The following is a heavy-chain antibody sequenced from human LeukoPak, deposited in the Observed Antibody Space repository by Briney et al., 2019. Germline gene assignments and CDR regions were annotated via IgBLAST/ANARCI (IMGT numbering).Heavy chain of an antibody. V-gene: IGHV1-18*01. J-gene: IGHJ3*02. CDR3: ARDRGMYSSGSLGAFDI. D-gene: IGHD6-19*01. Sequence: ASVKVSCKASGYTFSIYGINWVRQAPGQGLEWMGWISAYNGDTNYAQKLQGRVTMTTDTSTRIAYMEVRSLRSDDTAVYCCARDRGMYSSGSLGAFDIWGQGTMVTVSS. CDR1: GYTFSIYG. CDR2: ISAYNGDT.